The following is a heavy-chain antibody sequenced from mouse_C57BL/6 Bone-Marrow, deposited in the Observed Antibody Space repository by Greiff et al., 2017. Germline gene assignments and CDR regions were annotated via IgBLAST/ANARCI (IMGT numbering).Heavy chain of an antibody. D-gene: IGHD1-1*01. CDR2: IHPNSGST. CDR3: ARAFYGSSYDYAMDY. V-gene: IGHV1-64*01. Sequence: QVQLQQPGAELVKPGASVTLSCKASGYTFTSYWMHWVKQRPGQGLEWIGMIHPNSGSTNYNEKFKSKATLTVDKSSSTAYMQLSSLTSEDSAVYYCARAFYGSSYDYAMDYWGQGTSVTVSS. J-gene: IGHJ4*01. CDR1: GYTFTSYW.